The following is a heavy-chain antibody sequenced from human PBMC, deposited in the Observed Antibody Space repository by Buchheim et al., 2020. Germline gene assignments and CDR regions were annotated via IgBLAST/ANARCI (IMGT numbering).Heavy chain of an antibody. V-gene: IGHV3-30*18. J-gene: IGHJ6*03. CDR1: GFTSSSYG. CDR3: AKVAQQLAFDYYYYYYMDV. Sequence: QVHLVESGGGVVQPGRSLRLSCAASGFTSSSYGMHWVRQAPGKGLAWVAVIPYDGSIKYYADSVKGRFTISRANSKNTMYRQMSSLRTEDTAVYYCAKVAQQLAFDYYYYYYMDVWGKGTT. D-gene: IGHD6-13*01. CDR2: IPYDGSIK.